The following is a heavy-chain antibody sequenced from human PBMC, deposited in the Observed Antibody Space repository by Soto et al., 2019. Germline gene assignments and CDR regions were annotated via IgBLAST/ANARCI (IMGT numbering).Heavy chain of an antibody. CDR3: ARHVPAAGYYYGMDV. CDR2: IIPIFGTA. V-gene: IGHV1-69*12. CDR1: GGTFSSYA. J-gene: IGHJ6*02. D-gene: IGHD2-2*01. Sequence: QVQLVQSGAEVKKPGSSVKVSCKASGGTFSSYAISWVRQAPGQGLEWMGGIIPIFGTANYAQKFQGRVTITADESTITDYLELSSLRSEDTAVYYCARHVPAAGYYYGMDVWGQGTTVTVSS.